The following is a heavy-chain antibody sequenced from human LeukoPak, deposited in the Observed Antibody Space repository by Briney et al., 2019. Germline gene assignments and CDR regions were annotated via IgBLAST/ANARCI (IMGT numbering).Heavy chain of an antibody. CDR1: GYTFTSSG. D-gene: IGHD3-9*01. CDR2: ISAYNGNT. V-gene: IGHV1-18*01. Sequence: ASVKVSCKASGYTFTSSGISWVRQAPGQGLEWMGWISAYNGNTNYAQKLQGRVTMTTDTSTSTAYMELRSLRSDDTAVYYCARGGDILTGYYSPLDYWGQGTLVTVSS. CDR3: ARGGDILTGYYSPLDY. J-gene: IGHJ4*02.